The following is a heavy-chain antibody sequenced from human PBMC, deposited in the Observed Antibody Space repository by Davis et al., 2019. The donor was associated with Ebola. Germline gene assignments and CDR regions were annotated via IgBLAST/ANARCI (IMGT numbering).Heavy chain of an antibody. D-gene: IGHD2-2*01. CDR3: AREARDLVSVPAASAYDAFDI. CDR1: GYTFTNYY. J-gene: IGHJ3*02. CDR2: INPNDGRT. Sequence: ASVKVSCKASGYTFTNYYMHWVRQAPGQGLEWMGMINPNDGRTIYAQKFQGRVTVTRDTSTTTVYMELSSLRSEDTAVYYCAREARDLVSVPAASAYDAFDIWGQGTMVTVSS. V-gene: IGHV1-46*03.